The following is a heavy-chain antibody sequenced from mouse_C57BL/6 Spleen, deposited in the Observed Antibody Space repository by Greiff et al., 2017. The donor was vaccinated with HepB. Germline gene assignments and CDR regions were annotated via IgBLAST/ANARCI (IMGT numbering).Heavy chain of an antibody. CDR2: ISDGGSYT. CDR1: GFTFSSYA. V-gene: IGHV5-4*03. CDR3: ARGLLRYWYFDV. J-gene: IGHJ1*03. D-gene: IGHD1-1*01. Sequence: DVMLVESGGGLVKPGGSLKLSCAASGFTFSSYAMSWVRQTPEKRLEWVATISDGGSYTYYPDNVKGRFTISRDHAKNNLYLQMSHLKSEDTAMYYCARGLLRYWYFDVWGTGTTVTVSS.